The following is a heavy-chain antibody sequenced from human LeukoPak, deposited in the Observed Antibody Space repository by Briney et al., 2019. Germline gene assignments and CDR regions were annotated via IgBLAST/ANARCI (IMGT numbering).Heavy chain of an antibody. CDR2: FYYTGNT. V-gene: IGHV4-59*01. D-gene: IGHD1-26*01. Sequence: SETLSLTCTVSGGSTRNSFWSWIRQPPGKGLEWIAYFYYTGNTKYNPSLKSRVTISVDSSKNQFSLRLSSVTAADTAVYYCARDSGSSPTFDYWGQGTLVTVSS. CDR1: GGSTRNSF. CDR3: ARDSGSSPTFDY. J-gene: IGHJ4*02.